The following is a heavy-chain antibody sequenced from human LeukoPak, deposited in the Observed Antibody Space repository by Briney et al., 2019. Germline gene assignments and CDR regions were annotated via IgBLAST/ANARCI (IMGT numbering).Heavy chain of an antibody. V-gene: IGHV3-30*18. CDR1: GFTCSSYG. D-gene: IGHD4-17*01. Sequence: PGGSLRLSCAASGFTCSSYGMHWVRQAPGKGQEWVAVISYDGSNKYYADSVKGRFTISRDNSKNTLYLQMNSLRAEDTAVYYCAKDSGEALGYFDYWGQGTLVTVSS. CDR2: ISYDGSNK. J-gene: IGHJ4*02. CDR3: AKDSGEALGYFDY.